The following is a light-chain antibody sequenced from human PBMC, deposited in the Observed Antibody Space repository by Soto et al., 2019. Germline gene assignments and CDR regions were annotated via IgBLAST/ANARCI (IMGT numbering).Light chain of an antibody. CDR3: SSYTSIITYV. CDR2: DVS. Sequence: QSVLTQPASVSGSPGESITSSCPGTSSDVGYFNHVSWYQQHPGQAPKLMIYDVSDRPSGVSNRFSGSKSANTASLTISGLQAEDEADYYCSSYTSIITYVFGTGTKVTVL. CDR1: SSDVGYFNH. J-gene: IGLJ1*01. V-gene: IGLV2-14*03.